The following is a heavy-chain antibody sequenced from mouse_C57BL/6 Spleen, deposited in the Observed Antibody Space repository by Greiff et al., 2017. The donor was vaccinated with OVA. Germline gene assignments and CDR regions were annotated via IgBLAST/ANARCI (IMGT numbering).Heavy chain of an antibody. CDR2: ISSGSSTN. V-gene: IGHV5-17*01. J-gene: IGHJ2*01. CDR1: GFTFSDYG. D-gene: IGHD2-3*01. Sequence: EVKLVESGGGLVKPGGSLKLSCAASGFTFSDYGMHWVRQAPEKGLEWVAYISSGSSTNYYADTVQGRFTIARENVKNALFLHIAGLMTEDTALYCCARRGGYCYFDYWGQGTTLTVSS. CDR3: ARRGGYCYFDY.